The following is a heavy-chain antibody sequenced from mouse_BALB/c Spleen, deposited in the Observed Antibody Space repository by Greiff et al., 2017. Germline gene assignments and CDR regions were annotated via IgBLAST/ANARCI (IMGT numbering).Heavy chain of an antibody. V-gene: IGHV3-2*02. Sequence: DVQLVESGPGLVKPSQSLSLTCTVTGYSITSDYAWNWIRQFPGNKLEWMGYISYSGSTSYNPSLKSRISITRDTSKNQFFLQLNSVTTEDTATYYCARWGGQQGAMDYWGQGTSVTVSS. J-gene: IGHJ4*01. CDR1: GYSITSDYA. CDR3: ARWGGQQGAMDY. CDR2: ISYSGST.